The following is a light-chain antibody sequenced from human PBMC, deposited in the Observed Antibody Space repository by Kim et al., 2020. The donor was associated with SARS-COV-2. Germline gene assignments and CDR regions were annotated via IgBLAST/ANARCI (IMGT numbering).Light chain of an antibody. J-gene: IGLJ2*01. CDR3: QAWDSSTVV. CDR2: QDS. V-gene: IGLV3-1*01. Sequence: SYELTQPPSVSVSPGQTASITCSGDKSGDKYACWYQQKPGQSPVLVIYQDSKRPSGIPERFSGSNSGNTATLTISGPQAMDEADYYFQAWDSSTVVFGGG. CDR1: KSGDKY.